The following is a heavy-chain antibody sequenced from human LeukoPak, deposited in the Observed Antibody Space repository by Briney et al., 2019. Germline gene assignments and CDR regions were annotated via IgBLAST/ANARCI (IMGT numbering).Heavy chain of an antibody. Sequence: SETLSLTCTVSGGSISSSRFYWGWTRQPPGKGLEWIGEINHSGSTNYNPSLKSRVTISVDTSKNQFSLKLSSVTAADTAVYYCASRIIAAADGAEYFQHWGQGTLVTVSS. CDR2: INHSGST. V-gene: IGHV4-39*07. D-gene: IGHD6-13*01. CDR3: ASRIIAAADGAEYFQH. CDR1: GGSISSSRFY. J-gene: IGHJ1*01.